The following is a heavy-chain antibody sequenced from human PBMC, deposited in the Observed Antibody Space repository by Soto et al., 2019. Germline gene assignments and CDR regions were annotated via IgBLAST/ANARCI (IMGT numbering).Heavy chain of an antibody. CDR3: ARYTDFGDNWNYYFDY. D-gene: IGHD1-7*01. J-gene: IGHJ4*02. CDR1: GGSISSYY. V-gene: IGHV4-59*01. Sequence: SETLSLTCTVSGGSISSYYWSWIRQPPGKGLEWIGYIYYSGSTNYNPSLKSRVTISVDTSKNQFFLKLSSVTAADTAVYYCARYTDFGDNWNYYFDYWGQGTLVTVSS. CDR2: IYYSGST.